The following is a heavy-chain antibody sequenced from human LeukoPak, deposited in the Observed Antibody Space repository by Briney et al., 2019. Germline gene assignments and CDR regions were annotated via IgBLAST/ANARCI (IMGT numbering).Heavy chain of an antibody. D-gene: IGHD6-13*01. V-gene: IGHV4-39*01. CDR1: GGSISSSSYY. CDR2: IYYSGST. CDR3: ARQDSSSWYDWFDP. J-gene: IGHJ5*02. Sequence: SETLSLTCTVSGGSISSSSYYWGWIRQPPGKGLEWIGSIYYSGSTYYNPSLKSRVTISVDTSKNQFSLRLSSVTAADTAVYYCARQDSSSWYDWFDPWGQGTLVTVSS.